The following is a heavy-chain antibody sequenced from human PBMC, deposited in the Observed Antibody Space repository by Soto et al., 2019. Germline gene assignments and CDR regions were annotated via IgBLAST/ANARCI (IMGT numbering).Heavy chain of an antibody. J-gene: IGHJ4*02. V-gene: IGHV3-30*18. CDR1: GFTFSSYG. D-gene: IGHD1-26*01. Sequence: PGGSLRLSCAASGFTFSSYGMHWVRQAPGKGLEWVAVISYDGSNKYYADSVKGRFTISRDNSKNTLYLQMNSLRAEDTAVYYCAKMGATGGDFDYWGQGTMVTVSS. CDR3: AKMGATGGDFDY. CDR2: ISYDGSNK.